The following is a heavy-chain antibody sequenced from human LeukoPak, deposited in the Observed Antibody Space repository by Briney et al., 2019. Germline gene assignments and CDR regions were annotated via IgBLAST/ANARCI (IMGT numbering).Heavy chain of an antibody. CDR1: GFTFSSYS. V-gene: IGHV4-59*12. CDR2: IYYTGNT. D-gene: IGHD1-1*01. J-gene: IGHJ4*02. Sequence: GSLRLSCAASGFTFSSYSMNWVRQPPGKGLEWIGNIYYTGNTYYNASLQSRVTISIDTSKNQFSLRLTSVTAADTAVYYCARHLGTPGTRGFDYWGQGTLVTVSS. CDR3: ARHLGTPGTRGFDY.